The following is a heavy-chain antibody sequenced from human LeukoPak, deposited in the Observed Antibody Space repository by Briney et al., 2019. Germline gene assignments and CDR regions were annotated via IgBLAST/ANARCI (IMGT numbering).Heavy chain of an antibody. D-gene: IGHD2-2*01. J-gene: IGHJ6*02. Sequence: SETLSLTCTVSGGSISSYYWSWIRQPPGKGLEWIGYIYYSGSTNYNPSLKSRVTISVDTSKNQFSLKLSSVTAADTAVYYCARGHCSSTGCRYYYYGMDVWGQGTTVTVSS. CDR1: GGSISSYY. V-gene: IGHV4-59*01. CDR2: IYYSGST. CDR3: ARGHCSSTGCRYYYYGMDV.